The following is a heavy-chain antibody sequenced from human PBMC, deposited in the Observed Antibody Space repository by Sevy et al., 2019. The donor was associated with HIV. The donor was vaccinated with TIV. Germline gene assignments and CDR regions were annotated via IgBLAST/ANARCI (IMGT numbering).Heavy chain of an antibody. D-gene: IGHD2-21*01. CDR3: ATLCGGDCYLDY. CDR2: ISYDGSNK. Sequence: GGSLRLSCAASGFTFSSYGMHWVRQAPGKGLEWVAVISYDGSNKYYADSVKGRFTISRDNSKNTLYLQMNSLRAEDMAVYYWATLCGGDCYLDYWGQGTLVTVSS. J-gene: IGHJ4*02. V-gene: IGHV3-30*03. CDR1: GFTFSSYG.